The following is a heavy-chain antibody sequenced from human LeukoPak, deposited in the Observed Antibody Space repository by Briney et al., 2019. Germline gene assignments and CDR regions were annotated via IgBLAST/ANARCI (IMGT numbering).Heavy chain of an antibody. CDR1: GYTFTGYY. Sequence: ASVKVSCKASGYTFTGYYMHWVRQAPGQGLEWMGWINPNSGGTNYAQKLQGRVTMTTDTSTSTAYMELRSLRSDDTAVYYCVDDYGGNSGAFDIWGQGTMVTVSS. CDR2: INPNSGGT. CDR3: VDDYGGNSGAFDI. D-gene: IGHD4-23*01. J-gene: IGHJ3*02. V-gene: IGHV1-2*02.